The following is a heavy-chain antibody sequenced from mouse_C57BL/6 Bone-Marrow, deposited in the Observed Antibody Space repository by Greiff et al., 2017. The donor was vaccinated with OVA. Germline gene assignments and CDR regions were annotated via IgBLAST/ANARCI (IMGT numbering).Heavy chain of an antibody. D-gene: IGHD2-1*01. CDR2: IWSGGST. CDR1: GFSLTSYG. V-gene: IGHV2-2*01. Sequence: QVQLQQSGPGLVQPSQSLSLTCTASGFSLTSYGVHWVRQSPGQGLEWLGEIWSGGSTDYNAAFISSMSISKGNSKSQVFFKMTSLQADDTAIYYSARNSMDGNSLFDYWGQGTTLTVSS. CDR3: ARNSMDGNSLFDY. J-gene: IGHJ2*01.